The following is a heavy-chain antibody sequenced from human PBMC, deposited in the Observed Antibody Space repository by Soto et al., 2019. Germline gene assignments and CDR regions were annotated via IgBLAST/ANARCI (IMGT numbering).Heavy chain of an antibody. J-gene: IGHJ4*02. D-gene: IGHD4-17*01. CDR1: GFTFSSYA. CDR3: ARDYTPTVTHAPGPYRY. Sequence: VQLVQSGGVVVQPGGSLKLSCAASGFTFSSYAMHWVRQAPGKGLEWVAVISYDGSNKYYADSVKGRFTISRDNSKNTLYLQMNSLRAEDTAVYYCARDYTPTVTHAPGPYRYWGQGTLVTVSS. CDR2: ISYDGSNK. V-gene: IGHV3-30-3*01.